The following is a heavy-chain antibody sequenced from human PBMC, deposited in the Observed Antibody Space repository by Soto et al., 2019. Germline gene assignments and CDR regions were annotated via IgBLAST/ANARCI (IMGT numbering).Heavy chain of an antibody. D-gene: IGHD5-12*01. CDR2: IIPISGRT. Sequence: QVQLVQSGAEVKRPGSSVKVSCEASGGTFSSLGFTWVRQAPGQGLEWMGGIIPISGRTTFAPKFLGRVTITADESTRTTYMELSVLTSDEPAIYYCATWGTQGRWLEIADYWGQGTLVTVSS. V-gene: IGHV1-69*01. J-gene: IGHJ4*02. CDR3: ATWGTQGRWLEIADY. CDR1: GGTFSSLG.